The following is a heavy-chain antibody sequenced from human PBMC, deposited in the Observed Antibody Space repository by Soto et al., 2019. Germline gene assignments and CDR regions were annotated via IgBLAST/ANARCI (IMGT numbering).Heavy chain of an antibody. Sequence: QVQLVESGGGVVQPGRSLRLSCTASGFTFSSYGMHWVRQAPGKGLEWVAVTSYDGSNKYYGDSVKGRFTISRDNSKNTLYLQMNSLRAGDTAVYYCARGRSNQYESSPPPKFDPWGRGNPGHRLL. CDR1: GFTFSSYG. D-gene: IGHD2-8*01. V-gene: IGHV3-30*03. CDR2: TSYDGSNK. CDR3: ARGRSNQYESSPPPKFDP. J-gene: IGHJ5*02.